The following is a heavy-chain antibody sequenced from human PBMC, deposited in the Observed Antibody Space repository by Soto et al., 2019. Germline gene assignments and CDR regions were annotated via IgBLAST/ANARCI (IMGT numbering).Heavy chain of an antibody. D-gene: IGHD3-22*01. Sequence: RGSLRLSCAASGFTFSSYAMHWVRQAPGKGLEWVAVISYDGSNKYYADSVKGRFTISRDNSKNTLYLQMNSLRAEDTAVYYCARGSNYYDSSGRDPDAFDIWGQGTMVTVSS. CDR3: ARGSNYYDSSGRDPDAFDI. J-gene: IGHJ3*02. CDR1: GFTFSSYA. V-gene: IGHV3-30-3*01. CDR2: ISYDGSNK.